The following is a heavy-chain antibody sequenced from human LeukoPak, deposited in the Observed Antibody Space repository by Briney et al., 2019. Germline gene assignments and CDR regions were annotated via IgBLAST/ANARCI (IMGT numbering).Heavy chain of an antibody. J-gene: IGHJ3*02. CDR1: GYTFTNYG. CDR2: IIPMFDTA. D-gene: IGHD1-26*01. Sequence: SVKVSCKASGYTFTNYGISWVRQAPGQGLEWMGGIIPMFDTADYAQKFQGRVTFTADESTNTAYMELSGLRSEDTAVYYCARGYSGYHDAFHIWGQGTMVTVSS. CDR3: ARGYSGYHDAFHI. V-gene: IGHV1-69*13.